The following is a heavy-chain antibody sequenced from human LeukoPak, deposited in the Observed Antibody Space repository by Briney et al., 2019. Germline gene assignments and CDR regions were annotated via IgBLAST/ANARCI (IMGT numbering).Heavy chain of an antibody. CDR3: ARCAGDFWSGYPDY. D-gene: IGHD3-3*01. CDR2: IYYSGST. Sequence: SETLSLTCTVSGGSISSSSYYWGWIRQPPGKGLEWIGSIYYSGSTYYNPSLKSRVTISVDTSKNQFSLKPSSVTAADTAVYYCARCAGDFWSGYPDYWGQGTLVTVSS. V-gene: IGHV4-39*01. J-gene: IGHJ4*02. CDR1: GGSISSSSYY.